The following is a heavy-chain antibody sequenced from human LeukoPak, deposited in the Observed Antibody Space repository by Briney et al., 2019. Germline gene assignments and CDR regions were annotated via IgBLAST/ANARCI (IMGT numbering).Heavy chain of an antibody. V-gene: IGHV3-30-3*01. CDR2: ISYDGSNK. J-gene: IGHJ4*02. D-gene: IGHD4-17*01. Sequence: GRSLRLSCAASGFTFSSYAMHWVRQAPGKGLEWVAVISYDGSNKYYADSVKGRFTISRDNSKNTLYLQMNSLRAEDTAVYYCARGLDYGDYVVDWGQGTLVTVSS. CDR3: ARGLDYGDYVVD. CDR1: GFTFSSYA.